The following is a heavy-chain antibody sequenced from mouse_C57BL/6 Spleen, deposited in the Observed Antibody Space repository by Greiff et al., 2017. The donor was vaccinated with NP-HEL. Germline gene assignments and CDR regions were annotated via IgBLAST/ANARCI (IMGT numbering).Heavy chain of an antibody. CDR3: TRVSYYGSSLFDY. Sequence: EVQRVESGEGLVKPGGSLKLSCAASGFTFSSYAMSWVRQTPEKRLEWVAYISSGGDYIYYADTVKGRFTISRDNARNTLYLQMSSLKSEDTAMYYWTRVSYYGSSLFDYWGQGTTLTVSS. V-gene: IGHV5-9-1*02. J-gene: IGHJ2*01. CDR1: GFTFSSYA. CDR2: ISSGGDYI. D-gene: IGHD1-1*01.